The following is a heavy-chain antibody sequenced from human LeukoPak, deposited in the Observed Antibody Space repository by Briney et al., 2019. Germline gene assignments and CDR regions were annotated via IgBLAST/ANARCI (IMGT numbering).Heavy chain of an antibody. CDR1: GASFSDNY. CDR3: ARGGYGPRLGN. J-gene: IGHJ4*02. Sequence: KRSETLSLTCAVYGASFSDNYWSWIRQFPEKGLEWIGEINNSGSTSYNPSLNSRVIMSVDVSKNQFSLRLSSVTAADTAVYYCARGGYGPRLGNWGQGTLVTVSS. CDR2: INNSGST. D-gene: IGHD3-16*01. V-gene: IGHV4-34*01.